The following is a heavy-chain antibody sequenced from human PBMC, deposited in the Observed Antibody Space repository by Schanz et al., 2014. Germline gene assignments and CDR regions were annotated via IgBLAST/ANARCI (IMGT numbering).Heavy chain of an antibody. V-gene: IGHV3-23*04. Sequence: EVQLVESGGGLVQPGGSLRLSCTASGFTFSSYSMNWVRQAPGKGLEWVSTIGTSGGTNYAESVKGRFTISRDNSKNTLYLQMNSLRAEDTAVYYCARIGGSVFDYWAQGTLVTVSS. CDR1: GFTFSSYS. J-gene: IGHJ4*02. CDR3: ARIGGSVFDY. D-gene: IGHD3-10*01. CDR2: IGTSGGT.